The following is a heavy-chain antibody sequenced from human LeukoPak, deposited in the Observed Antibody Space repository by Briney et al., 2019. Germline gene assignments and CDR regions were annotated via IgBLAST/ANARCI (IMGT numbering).Heavy chain of an antibody. V-gene: IGHV1-2*02. J-gene: IGHJ3*02. CDR1: GYTFTSNY. CDR3: ARAEDWSDAFDI. Sequence: ASVKVSCKAFGYTFTSNYMHWVRQAPGQGLEWMGWINPNSGGTNYAQKFQGRVTMTRDTSISTAYMELSSLRSEDTAVYYCARAEDWSDAFDIWGQGTMVTVSS. D-gene: IGHD3-9*01. CDR2: INPNSGGT.